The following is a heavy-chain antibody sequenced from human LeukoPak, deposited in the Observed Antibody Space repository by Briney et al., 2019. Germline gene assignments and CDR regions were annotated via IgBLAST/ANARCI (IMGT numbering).Heavy chain of an antibody. J-gene: IGHJ4*02. D-gene: IGHD3-22*01. V-gene: IGHV3-7*01. CDR3: ARHMIVVVIRYYFDY. CDR2: IKEDGSEK. Sequence: GGSLRLSCVASGFTFSSYWMSWVRQAPGKGLEWVANIKEDGSEKYYVYSVKGRFTIARDNAKNSLYLQMNSLRAEDTAVYYCARHMIVVVIRYYFDYWGQGTLVTVSS. CDR1: GFTFSSYW.